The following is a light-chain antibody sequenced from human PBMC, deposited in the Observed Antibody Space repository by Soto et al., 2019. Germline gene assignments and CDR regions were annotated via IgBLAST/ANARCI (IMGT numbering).Light chain of an antibody. Sequence: QSALAQPASVSGSPGQSITISCTGTSSDVGSYNLVSWYQQHPGKAPKLMIYEVSKRPSGVSNRFSGSKSGNTASLTISGLQAEDEADYSCCSYGGRNTVVFGTGTKVTVL. CDR1: SSDVGSYNL. J-gene: IGLJ1*01. V-gene: IGLV2-23*02. CDR3: CSYGGRNTVV. CDR2: EVS.